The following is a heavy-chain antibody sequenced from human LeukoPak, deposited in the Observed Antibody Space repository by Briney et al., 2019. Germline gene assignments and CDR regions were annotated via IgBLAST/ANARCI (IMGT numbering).Heavy chain of an antibody. CDR3: ARGRYCSSTSCYSNLGDY. V-gene: IGHV3-33*01. Sequence: GGSLRLSCAASGFTFSSYGMHWVRQAPGKGLEWVAVIWYDGSNKYYADSVKGRFTISRDNSKNTLYLQMNSPRAEDTAVYYCARGRYCSSTSCYSNLGDYWGQGTLVTVSS. D-gene: IGHD2-2*01. CDR2: IWYDGSNK. CDR1: GFTFSSYG. J-gene: IGHJ4*02.